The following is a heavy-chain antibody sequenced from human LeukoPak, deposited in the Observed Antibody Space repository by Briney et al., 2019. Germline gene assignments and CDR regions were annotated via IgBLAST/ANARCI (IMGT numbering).Heavy chain of an antibody. V-gene: IGHV3-23*01. CDR2: ISGSGGST. CDR3: AKDLEPWYGDPSGY. Sequence: WVRQAPGKGLEWVSAISGSGGSTYYADSVKGRFTISRDNSKNTLYLQMNSLRAEDTAVYYCAKDLEPWYGDPSGYWGQGTLVTVSS. D-gene: IGHD4-17*01. J-gene: IGHJ4*02.